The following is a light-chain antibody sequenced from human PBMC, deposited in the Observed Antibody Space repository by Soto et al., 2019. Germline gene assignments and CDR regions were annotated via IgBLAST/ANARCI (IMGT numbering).Light chain of an antibody. CDR2: DAS. CDR3: QQRSNWPPRAT. V-gene: IGKV3-11*01. Sequence: EIVLTQSPAPLSLSPGERATLSCRASQSVSSYLAWYQQKPGQAPRLLIYDASNRATGIPARFSGSGSGTDFTLTISSLGPEDFAVYYCQQRSNWPPRATFGGGTKVEIK. J-gene: IGKJ4*01. CDR1: QSVSSY.